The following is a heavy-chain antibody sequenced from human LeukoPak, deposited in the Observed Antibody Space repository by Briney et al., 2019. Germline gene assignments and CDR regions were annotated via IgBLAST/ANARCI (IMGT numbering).Heavy chain of an antibody. CDR3: ARDSHPYYV. D-gene: IGHD3-16*01. J-gene: IGHJ4*02. Sequence: ETLSLTCTVSGGSISSYYWSWIRQPPGKGLEWIGYIYYSGSTNYNPSLKSRVTISVDTSKNQFSLKLSSVTAADTAVYYCARDSHPYYVWGQGALVTVSS. CDR1: GGSISSYY. CDR2: IYYSGST. V-gene: IGHV4-59*01.